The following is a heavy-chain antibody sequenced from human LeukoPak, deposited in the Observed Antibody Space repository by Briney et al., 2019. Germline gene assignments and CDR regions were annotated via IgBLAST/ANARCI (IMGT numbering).Heavy chain of an antibody. J-gene: IGHJ6*02. Sequence: GGSLRLSCAASGFTFRSYGMPWVRQVPGKGLEWVAVISYDGSNKYYADSVKGPFTISRDNSKNTLYLQMNSLRAEDTAVYYCARAGIAAAGLYYYYGMDVWGQGTTVTVSS. CDR2: ISYDGSNK. V-gene: IGHV3-30*03. CDR1: GFTFRSYG. D-gene: IGHD6-13*01. CDR3: ARAGIAAAGLYYYYGMDV.